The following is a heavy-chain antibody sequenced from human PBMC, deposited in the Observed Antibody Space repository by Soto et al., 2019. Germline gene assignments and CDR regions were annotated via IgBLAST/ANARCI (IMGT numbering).Heavy chain of an antibody. CDR2: ISFDGTNK. J-gene: IGHJ6*02. CDR3: AKDTLYPVVSYFYYGLDV. V-gene: IGHV3-30*18. D-gene: IGHD2-8*01. CDR1: GFVFADYG. Sequence: GGSLRLSCAASGFVFADYGVHWVRQAPGKGLEWVAVISFDGTNKFYADSVKGRFTISRDDSNNTLYLQMSSLRTEDTAVYYCAKDTLYPVVSYFYYGLDVWGQGTTVTVSS.